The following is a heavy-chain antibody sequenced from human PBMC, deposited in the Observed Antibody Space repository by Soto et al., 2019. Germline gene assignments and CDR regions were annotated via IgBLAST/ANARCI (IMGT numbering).Heavy chain of an antibody. V-gene: IGHV1-69*12. Sequence: QVQLVQSGAEVKKPGSSVKVSCKASGGTFRSYAISWVRQAPGQGLEWMGGIIPIFGTANYAQKFQGRVTITADESTLTSYMELSSLRSEDTAVYSCATSSAYCSGGSCYLPYYHGMDVWGQGTTVTVSS. CDR3: ATSSAYCSGGSCYLPYYHGMDV. J-gene: IGHJ6*02. CDR1: GGTFRSYA. CDR2: IIPIFGTA. D-gene: IGHD2-15*01.